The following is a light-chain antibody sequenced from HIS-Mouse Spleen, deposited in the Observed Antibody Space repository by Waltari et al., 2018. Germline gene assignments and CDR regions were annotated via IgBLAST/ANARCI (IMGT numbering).Light chain of an antibody. CDR3: QQYYSTPYT. CDR2: WAS. V-gene: IGKV4-1*01. CDR1: PSVLYSSNNKNY. Sequence: DIVMTQSPDSLAVSLGEWATINCKSRPSVLYSSNNKNYLAWYQQKPGQPPKLLIYWASTRESGVPDRFSGSGSGTDFTLTISSLQAEDVAVYYCQQYYSTPYTFGQGTKLEIK. J-gene: IGKJ2*01.